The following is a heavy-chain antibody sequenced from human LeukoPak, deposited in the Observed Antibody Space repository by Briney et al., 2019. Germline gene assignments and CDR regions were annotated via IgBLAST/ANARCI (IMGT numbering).Heavy chain of an antibody. CDR3: VKDGESPPPFLDY. CDR2: IISNKEST. CDR1: RFTFNIYS. Sequence: QPEVSLTLPCSPSRFTFNIYSMHWVRHSPRKGLEYVSSIISNKESTYYTHSVKPRFTISRDNSKNTLYLQISSLRAEDTAVYYCVKDGESPPPFLDYWGQGTLVTVSS. J-gene: IGHJ4*02. D-gene: IGHD2-21*01. V-gene: IGHV3-64D*06.